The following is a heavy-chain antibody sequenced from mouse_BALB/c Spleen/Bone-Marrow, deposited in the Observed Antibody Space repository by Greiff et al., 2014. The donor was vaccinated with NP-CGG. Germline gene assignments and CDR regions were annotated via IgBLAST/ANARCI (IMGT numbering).Heavy chain of an antibody. J-gene: IGHJ2*01. D-gene: IGHD1-2*01. V-gene: IGHV1S29*02. Sequence: EVKLQESGPELVKPGASVKISCKASGYTFTDYNMHWVKQSHGKSLEWIVYIYPHNGGNGYNQKFKNKATLTVDSSSSTAYMELRSPTSEDSAVYYCARSRGTTATTYYFDYWGQGTTLTVSS. CDR2: IYPHNGGN. CDR3: ARSRGTTATTYYFDY. CDR1: GYTFTDYN.